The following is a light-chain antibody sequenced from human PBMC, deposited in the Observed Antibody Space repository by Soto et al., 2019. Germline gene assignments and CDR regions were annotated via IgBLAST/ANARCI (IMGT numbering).Light chain of an antibody. CDR1: QCVGST. CDR2: GAS. J-gene: IGKJ4*01. Sequence: EIVMTQSPATLSVSPGERATLSCRASQCVGSTLAWYQQKPGQAPRLLIYGASTRATGIPARFSGSGSGTEFTLTISSLQSEDFAVYYCQQYNKWPLTFGGGTKVEIK. V-gene: IGKV3-15*01. CDR3: QQYNKWPLT.